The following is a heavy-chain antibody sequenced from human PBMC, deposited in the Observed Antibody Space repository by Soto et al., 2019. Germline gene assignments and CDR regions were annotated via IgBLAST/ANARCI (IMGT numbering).Heavy chain of an antibody. J-gene: IGHJ4*02. CDR1: GFTFSNAW. CDR3: TSHPQDTSDD. Sequence: GGSLRLSCAASGFTFSNAWMNWVRQAPGKGLEWVGRIKNKADGGTPDYAAPVKGRFTISRDDSKNTLYLQMNSLKTEDTAVYYCTSHPQDTSDDCGQGTLVTVSS. D-gene: IGHD2-15*01. V-gene: IGHV3-15*07. CDR2: IKNKADGGTP.